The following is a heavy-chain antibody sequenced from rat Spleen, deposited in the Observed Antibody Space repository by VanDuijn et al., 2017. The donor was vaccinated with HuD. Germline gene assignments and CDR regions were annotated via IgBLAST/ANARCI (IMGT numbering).Heavy chain of an antibody. V-gene: IGHV5-25*01. D-gene: IGHD1-1*01. CDR2: ITNTDGST. CDR1: GSTFSNYN. Sequence: EVQLVESGGGLVQPGRSMKLSCAASGSTFSNYNMAWVRQGPGQGLEWVASITNTDGSTYYPDYVKGRFTISRDNAKSTLYLQIDSLRSEDTATYYCARHVNYCADAWGQGVSVTVSS. CDR3: ARHVNYCADA. J-gene: IGHJ4*01.